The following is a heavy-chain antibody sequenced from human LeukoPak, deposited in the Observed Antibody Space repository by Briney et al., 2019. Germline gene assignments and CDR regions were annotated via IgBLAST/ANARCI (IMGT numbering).Heavy chain of an antibody. V-gene: IGHV4-59*08. D-gene: IGHD3-3*01. CDR3: ASAPLRDFWSGYPDY. CDR1: GGSISSYY. J-gene: IGHJ4*02. Sequence: PSETLSLTCTVSGGSISSYYWSWLRQPPGKGLAGIGYIYYSGSTNYNPSLKSRVTISVDTSKNQFSLKLSSVTAADTAVYYCASAPLRDFWSGYPDYWGQGTLVTVSS. CDR2: IYYSGST.